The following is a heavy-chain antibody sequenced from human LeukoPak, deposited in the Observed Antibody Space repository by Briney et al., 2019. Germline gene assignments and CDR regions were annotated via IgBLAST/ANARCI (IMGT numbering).Heavy chain of an antibody. J-gene: IGHJ5*02. D-gene: IGHD6-13*01. Sequence: AGGSLRLSCAASGFTFSSYAMSWVRQAPGKGLEWVSAISGSGGSTYYADSVKGRFTISRDNAKNTLYLQMNSLRAEDTAVYYCARAPWSSSLTWFDPWGQGTLVTVSS. CDR3: ARAPWSSSLTWFDP. CDR2: ISGSGGST. CDR1: GFTFSSYA. V-gene: IGHV3-23*01.